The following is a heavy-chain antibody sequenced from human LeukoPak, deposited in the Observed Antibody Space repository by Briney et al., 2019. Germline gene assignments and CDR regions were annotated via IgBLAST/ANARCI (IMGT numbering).Heavy chain of an antibody. Sequence: PGGSLRLSCAASGFTFSSYEMNWVRQAPGKGLEWVSSISSSSSYIYYADSVKGRFTISRDNAKNSLYLQMNSLRAEDTAVYYCARAYYYGSGSYSSYYGMDVWGQGTTVTVSS. D-gene: IGHD3-10*01. CDR2: ISSSSSYI. CDR3: ARAYYYGSGSYSSYYGMDV. J-gene: IGHJ6*02. V-gene: IGHV3-21*01. CDR1: GFTFSSYE.